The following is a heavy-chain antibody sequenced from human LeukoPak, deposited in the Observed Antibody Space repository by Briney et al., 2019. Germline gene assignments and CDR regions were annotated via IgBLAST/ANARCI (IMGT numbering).Heavy chain of an antibody. CDR3: ARVRGNRGKYFDY. CDR2: INHSGST. V-gene: IGHV4-34*01. CDR1: GGSFSGYY. J-gene: IGHJ4*02. D-gene: IGHD3-16*01. Sequence: SETPSLTCAVYGGSFSGYYWSWIRQPPGKGLEWIGEINHSGSTNYNPSLKSRVTISVDTSKNQFSLKLSSVTAADTAVYYCARVRGNRGKYFDYWGQGTLVTVSS.